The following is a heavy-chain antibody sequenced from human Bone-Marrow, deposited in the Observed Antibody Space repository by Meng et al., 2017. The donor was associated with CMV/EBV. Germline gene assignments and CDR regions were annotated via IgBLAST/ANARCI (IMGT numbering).Heavy chain of an antibody. V-gene: IGHV1-46*01. D-gene: IGHD1-7*01. Sequence: MHWVRQAPGQGLEWMGISNPSGGSTSYAQKFQGRVTMTRDTSTSTVYMELSSLRSEDTAVYYCARATYNWNYLVNFYYYYYGMDVWGQGTTVTVSS. CDR3: ARATYNWNYLVNFYYYYYGMDV. CDR2: SNPSGGST. J-gene: IGHJ6*02.